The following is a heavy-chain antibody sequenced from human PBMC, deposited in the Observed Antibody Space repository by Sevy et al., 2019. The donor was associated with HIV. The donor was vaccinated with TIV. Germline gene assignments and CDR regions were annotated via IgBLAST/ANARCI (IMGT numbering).Heavy chain of an antibody. V-gene: IGHV3-74*01. J-gene: IGHJ4*02. CDR1: GFTFSSYW. CDR2: ISADGSRT. Sequence: GGSLRLSCAASGFTFSSYWMHWVRQAPGKGLVWVSGISADGSRTVYEDSVKGRFTISRDNAKNTLYLQMNSLRAEDTAVYYCARDLEFYDYGDYGPAFMPDYWGQGTLVTVSS. CDR3: ARDLEFYDYGDYGPAFMPDY. D-gene: IGHD4-17*01.